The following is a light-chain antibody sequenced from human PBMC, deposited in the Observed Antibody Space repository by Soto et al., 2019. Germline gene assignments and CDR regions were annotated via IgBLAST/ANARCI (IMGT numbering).Light chain of an antibody. CDR3: QQYNNWPPLT. CDR1: QSVGRN. CDR2: GAT. V-gene: IGKV3-15*01. J-gene: IGKJ4*01. Sequence: EILMTQSPATLSVSPGERATLSCRASQSVGRNLAWFQQKPGQAPRLLIYGATIRATGIPARFSGSGSETVFTLTISSLQSEDFALYYCQQYNNWPPLTFGGGTKVEIK.